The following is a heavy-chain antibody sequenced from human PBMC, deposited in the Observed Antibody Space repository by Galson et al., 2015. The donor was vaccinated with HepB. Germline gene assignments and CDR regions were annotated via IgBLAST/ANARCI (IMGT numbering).Heavy chain of an antibody. D-gene: IGHD1-26*01. CDR2: ISGTGRGT. J-gene: IGHJ4*02. Sequence: SLRLSCAASGFTFTSYAMNWVRQAPGKGLEWVSAISGTGRGTYYSNSVKGRFTISRDNPKNTLYLQMNSLRADDTAVYYCAKRIGTQNEYWGQGTLVTVSS. CDR1: GFTFTSYA. CDR3: AKRIGTQNEY. V-gene: IGHV3-23*01.